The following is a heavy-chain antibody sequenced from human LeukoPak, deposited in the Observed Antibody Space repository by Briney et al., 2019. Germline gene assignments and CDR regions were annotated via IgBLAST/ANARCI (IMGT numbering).Heavy chain of an antibody. CDR1: GDPITSTYY. Sequence: SETLSLTCNVSGDPITSTYYWGWIRQPPGKGLEWIGSISHSGNTYYNPSLKSRVTISVDTSKNHFSLNLSAVTAADTAVYCARARKYNGNPNWIDLWGQGVLVTVSS. CDR2: ISHSGNT. J-gene: IGHJ5*02. V-gene: IGHV4-38-2*02. CDR3: ARARKYNGNPNWIDL. D-gene: IGHD4-23*01.